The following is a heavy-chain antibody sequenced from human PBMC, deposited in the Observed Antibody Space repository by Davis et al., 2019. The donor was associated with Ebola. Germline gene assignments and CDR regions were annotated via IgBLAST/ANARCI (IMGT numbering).Heavy chain of an antibody. V-gene: IGHV3-30*03. D-gene: IGHD3-3*01. CDR1: GFSFSSYV. CDR2: ISYDGSNK. J-gene: IGHJ4*02. CDR3: ARDELYYDFWSGYYAY. Sequence: GESLKISCAASGFSFSSYVMHWVRQAPGKGLEWVAVISYDGSNKYYADSVKGRFTISRDNSKNTLYLQMNSLRAEDTAVYYCARDELYYDFWSGYYAYWGQGTLVTVSS.